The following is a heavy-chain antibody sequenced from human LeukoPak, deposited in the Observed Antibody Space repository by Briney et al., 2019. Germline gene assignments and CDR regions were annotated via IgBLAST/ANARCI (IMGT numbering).Heavy chain of an antibody. CDR1: GYTFTSCY. D-gene: IGHD5-12*01. Sequence: ASVKVSCKASGYTFTSCYIHWMRQAPGQGLEWVGWINPNSGGSHYARRFQGRVTMTSDTSINTGYMELTSLTTDDTAVYYCARGPRYGESGYDLGPYWGQGTLVTASS. J-gene: IGHJ4*02. V-gene: IGHV1-2*02. CDR3: ARGPRYGESGYDLGPY. CDR2: INPNSGGS.